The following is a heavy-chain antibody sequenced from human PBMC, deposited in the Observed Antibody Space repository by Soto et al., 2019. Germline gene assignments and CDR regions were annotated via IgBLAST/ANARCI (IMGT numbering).Heavy chain of an antibody. CDR2: IYYSGST. CDR3: GGGKSGVGVAATGDWNCDL. V-gene: IGHV4-59*01. Sequence: SETLSLTCTVSGGSISSYYWSWIRQPPGKGLEWIGYIYYSGSTNYNPSLKSRVTISVDTSKNQFSLKLSSVTAADTAVYYCGGGKSGVGVAATGDWNCDLGGRAPLVTVPS. D-gene: IGHD2-15*01. CDR1: GGSISSYY. J-gene: IGHJ2*01.